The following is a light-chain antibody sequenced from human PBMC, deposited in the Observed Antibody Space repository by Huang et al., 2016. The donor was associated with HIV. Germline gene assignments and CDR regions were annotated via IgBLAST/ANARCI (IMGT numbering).Light chain of an antibody. CDR1: QDINNY. CDR2: AAS. Sequence: DIQMTQSPSAMSASVGDRVNITCRANQDINNYLLWFQQKPGKVPKRLIYAASNLPSGVPSRFSCSGSGTEFTLTISKLQPEDFATYYCLQHLSYPPAFGQGTRLEIK. CDR3: LQHLSYPPA. J-gene: IGKJ5*01. V-gene: IGKV1-17*03.